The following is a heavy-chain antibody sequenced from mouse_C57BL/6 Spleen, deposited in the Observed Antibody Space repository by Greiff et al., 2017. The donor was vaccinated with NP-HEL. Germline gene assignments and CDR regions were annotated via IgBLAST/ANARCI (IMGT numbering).Heavy chain of an antibody. CDR1: GYTFTDYN. D-gene: IGHD1-1*01. V-gene: IGHV1-18*01. Sequence: SGPELVKPGASVKIPCKASGYTFTDYNMDWVKQSHGKSLEWIGDINPNNGGTIYNQKFKGKATLTVDKSSSTAYMELRSLTSEDTAVYYCARGTTEGYFDVWGTGTTVTVSS. CDR2: INPNNGGT. J-gene: IGHJ1*03. CDR3: ARGTTEGYFDV.